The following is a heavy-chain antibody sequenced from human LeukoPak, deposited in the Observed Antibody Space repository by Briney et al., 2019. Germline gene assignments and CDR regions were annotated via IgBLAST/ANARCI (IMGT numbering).Heavy chain of an antibody. J-gene: IGHJ6*02. V-gene: IGHV1-18*01. D-gene: IGHD3-22*01. Sequence: ASVKVSCKTSGYTFTSDGISWVRLAPGQGLEWMGWIGTYKGNTNYAQMFQGRVTMTTDTSTSTAYMELKNLRSDDTAVYYCARTPGMVVVKTFYCMDVWGQGTTVTVSS. CDR3: ARTPGMVVVKTFYCMDV. CDR1: GYTFTSDG. CDR2: IGTYKGNT.